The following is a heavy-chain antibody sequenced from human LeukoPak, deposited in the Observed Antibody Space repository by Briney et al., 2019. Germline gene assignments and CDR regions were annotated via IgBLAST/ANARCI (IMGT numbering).Heavy chain of an antibody. CDR3: ARNKAAMRWFDP. J-gene: IGHJ5*02. D-gene: IGHD6-25*01. CDR1: GYTFTSFD. CDR2: MNPNSGNT. Sequence: ASVKVSCKASGYTFTSFDINWVRQATGQGLEWMGWMNPNSGNTGYAQKFQGRVTMTRNTSISTAYMELSSLRSEGTAVYYCARNKAAMRWFDPWGQGTLVTVSS. V-gene: IGHV1-8*01.